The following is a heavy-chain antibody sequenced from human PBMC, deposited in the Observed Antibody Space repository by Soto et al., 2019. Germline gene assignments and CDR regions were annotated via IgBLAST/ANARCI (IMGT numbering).Heavy chain of an antibody. V-gene: IGHV3-30*18. J-gene: IGHJ6*02. CDR2: ISYDGGDK. CDR3: AKASGYCSSSTCSRLIYYYYGMDV. Sequence: QVQVVKSGGGLVQPGRSLRLSCGASGFTFTSYGMHWVRQAPGKGLEWVAVISYDGGDKYYADSVKGRFTISRDNSKNTLYLQMNSLRAEDTAMYYCAKASGYCSSSTCSRLIYYYYGMDVWGQGTTVTVSS. D-gene: IGHD2-2*01. CDR1: GFTFTSYG.